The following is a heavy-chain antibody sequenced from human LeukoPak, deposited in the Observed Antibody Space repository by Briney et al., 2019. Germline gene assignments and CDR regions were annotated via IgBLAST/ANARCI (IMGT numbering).Heavy chain of an antibody. CDR3: ARRQLRYFDY. CDR1: GGSFSGYY. J-gene: IGHJ4*02. Sequence: SETLSRTCAVYGGSFSGYYWSWIRQPPGKGLEWIGEINHSGSTNYNPSLKSRVTISVDTSKNQFSLKLSSVTAADTAVYYCARRQLRYFDYWGQGTLVTVSS. D-gene: IGHD2-2*01. V-gene: IGHV4-34*01. CDR2: INHSGST.